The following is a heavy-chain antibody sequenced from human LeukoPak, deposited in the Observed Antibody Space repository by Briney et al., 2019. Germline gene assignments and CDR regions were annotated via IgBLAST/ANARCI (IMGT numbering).Heavy chain of an antibody. J-gene: IGHJ3*02. CDR1: GFTFSSYS. V-gene: IGHV3-21*01. CDR3: AREPMITFGGVMGDAFDI. Sequence: GGSLRLSCAASGFTFSSYSMNWVRKAPGKGLEWVSSISSSSSYIYYADSVKGRFTISRDNAKNSLYLQMNSLRAEDTAVYYCAREPMITFGGVMGDAFDIWGQGTMVTVSS. CDR2: ISSSSSYI. D-gene: IGHD3-16*01.